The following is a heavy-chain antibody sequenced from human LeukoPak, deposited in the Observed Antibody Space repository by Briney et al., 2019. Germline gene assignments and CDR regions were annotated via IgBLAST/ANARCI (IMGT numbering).Heavy chain of an antibody. Sequence: SETLSLTCTVSGGSISSYYWSWIRQPPGKGLEWIGYIYYSGSTNYNPSLKSRVTISVDTSKNQFSLKLSSVTAADTAVYYCARDQRYGPLSGMDVWGQGTTVTVSS. CDR3: ARDQRYGPLSGMDV. CDR1: GGSISSYY. D-gene: IGHD5-18*01. V-gene: IGHV4-59*01. CDR2: IYYSGST. J-gene: IGHJ6*02.